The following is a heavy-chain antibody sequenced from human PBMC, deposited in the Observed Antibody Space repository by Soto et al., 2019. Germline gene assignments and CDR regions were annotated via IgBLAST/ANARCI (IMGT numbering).Heavy chain of an antibody. V-gene: IGHV3-11*01. CDR1: GFTFSDYY. J-gene: IGHJ4*02. CDR2: ISTSGSTI. Sequence: QVPLVESGGGLVKPGGSLRLSWAASGFTFSDYYMSWIRQAPGKGLEWVSYISTSGSTINYADSVKGRVTISRDNAKTSLYLQMNSMRAQDTAVYTCARVSPPRKYWGQGTLVTVSS. CDR3: ARVSPPRKY.